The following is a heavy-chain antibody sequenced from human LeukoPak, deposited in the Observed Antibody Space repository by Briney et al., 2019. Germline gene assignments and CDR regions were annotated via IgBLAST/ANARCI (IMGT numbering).Heavy chain of an antibody. D-gene: IGHD2-15*01. CDR3: TRGYCSGGSCTWGLFDS. CDR1: GFIFSTHA. J-gene: IGHJ4*02. V-gene: IGHV3-23*01. CDR2: ISDSGGSK. Sequence: PGGSLRLSCVASGFIFSTHAMSWVRLAPGRGLEWVSTISDSGGSKYYTESVKGRFTISRDNSMSTLSLQMKSLRVEDTALYYCTRGYCSGGSCTWGLFDSWGQGTLVTVSS.